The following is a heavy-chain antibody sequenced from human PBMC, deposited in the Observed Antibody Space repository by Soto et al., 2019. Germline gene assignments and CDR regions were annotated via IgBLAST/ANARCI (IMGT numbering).Heavy chain of an antibody. V-gene: IGHV3-30*18. CDR3: AKVKYSSSWYSTGDYYYYYGMDV. CDR2: ISYDGSNK. Sequence: LRLSCAAYGFTFSSYGMHWVRQAPGKGLEWVAVISYDGSNKYYADSVKGRFTISRDNSKNTLYLQMNSLRAEDTAVYYCAKVKYSSSWYSTGDYYYYYGMDVWGQGTTVTVSS. CDR1: GFTFSSYG. D-gene: IGHD6-13*01. J-gene: IGHJ6*02.